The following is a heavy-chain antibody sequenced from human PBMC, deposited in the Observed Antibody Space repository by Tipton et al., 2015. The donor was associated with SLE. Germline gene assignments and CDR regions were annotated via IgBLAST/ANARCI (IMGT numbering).Heavy chain of an antibody. CDR2: IYTTGST. D-gene: IGHD4-17*01. CDR1: GGSISSGSYY. Sequence: TLSLTCTVSGGSISSGSYYWSWILQPAGKGLEWIGHIYTTGSTNYNPPLNSRVTISVDTSKNQFALKLSSVTAADTAVYYCARVYPNYGDYEYFQHWGQGTLVTVSS. J-gene: IGHJ1*01. CDR3: ARVYPNYGDYEYFQH. V-gene: IGHV4-61*09.